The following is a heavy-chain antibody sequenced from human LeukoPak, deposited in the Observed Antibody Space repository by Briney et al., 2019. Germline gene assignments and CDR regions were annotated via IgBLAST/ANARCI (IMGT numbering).Heavy chain of an antibody. Sequence: ASVTVSCKASGNTFIGYWIHWVRQAPGQGLEWMGAINPRGDATIGAQKFQGRVTTTRDTSTSTVYIELSSLRSEDTAVYYCAREGQQLKHFDYWGQGTLVTVSS. CDR1: GNTFIGYW. J-gene: IGHJ4*02. CDR2: INPRGDAT. D-gene: IGHD6-13*01. V-gene: IGHV1-46*01. CDR3: AREGQQLKHFDY.